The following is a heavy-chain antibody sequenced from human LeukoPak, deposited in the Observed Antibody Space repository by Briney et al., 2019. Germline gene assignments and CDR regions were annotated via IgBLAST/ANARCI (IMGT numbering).Heavy chain of an antibody. J-gene: IGHJ4*02. CDR2: VYYSGNT. CDR1: GGSISSYY. V-gene: IGHV4-59*01. CDR3: ARVGEGCFDH. Sequence: SETLSLTCTVSGGSISSYYWGWIRQPPGKGLEWIGYVYYSGNTSYNPSLKTRVTISIDTSKNQFSLRLRSVTAADTAIYYCARVGEGCFDHWGQGTLATVSS.